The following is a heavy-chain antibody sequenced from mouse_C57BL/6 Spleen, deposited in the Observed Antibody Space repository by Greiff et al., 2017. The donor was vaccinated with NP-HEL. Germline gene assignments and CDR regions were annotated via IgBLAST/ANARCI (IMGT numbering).Heavy chain of an antibody. CDR2: ISYDGSN. CDR1: GYSITSGYY. J-gene: IGHJ2*01. Sequence: EVQLQQSGPGLVKPSQSLSLTCSVTGYSITSGYYWNWIRQFPGNKLEWMGYISYDGSNNYNPSLKNRISITRDTSKNQFFLKLNSVTTEDTATYYCARGDLLWSLDFDYWGQGTTLTVSS. V-gene: IGHV3-6*01. D-gene: IGHD2-1*01. CDR3: ARGDLLWSLDFDY.